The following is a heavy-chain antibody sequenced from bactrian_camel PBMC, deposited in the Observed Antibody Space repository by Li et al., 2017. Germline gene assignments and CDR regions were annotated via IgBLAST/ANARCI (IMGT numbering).Heavy chain of an antibody. Sequence: HVQLVESGGGSVQTGGSLKLSCAASDSDLCMGWFRQAPGKEREEVATIAKDGHTTYADSVKGRFTISKDTAKNILDLQMNSLKPEDTAMYYCATRGSLPCALVSSFRDWGRGTQVTVS. D-gene: IGHD4*01. J-gene: IGHJ4*01. CDR1: DSDLC. CDR3: ATRGSLPCALVSSFRD. CDR2: IAKDGHT. V-gene: IGHV3S53*01.